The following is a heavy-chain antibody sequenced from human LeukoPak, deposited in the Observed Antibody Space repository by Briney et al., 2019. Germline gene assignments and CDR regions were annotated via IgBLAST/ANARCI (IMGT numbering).Heavy chain of an antibody. Sequence: SETLSLTCAVSGDSSSNYYWSWIRQPPGRGLEWIGYVFYSGSTNYNPSLKSRVTISVDTSKNQFSLKLSSVTAADTAVYYCAAKARDFDYWGQGTLVTVSS. J-gene: IGHJ4*02. V-gene: IGHV4-59*12. CDR1: GDSSSNYY. CDR2: VFYSGST. CDR3: AAKARDFDY.